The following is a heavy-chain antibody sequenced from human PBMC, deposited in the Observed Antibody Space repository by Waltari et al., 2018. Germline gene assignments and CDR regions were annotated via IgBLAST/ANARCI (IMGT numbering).Heavy chain of an antibody. CDR3: ARARYYDGSGSYTPPDI. D-gene: IGHD3-10*01. CDR1: GYTFTSYA. CDR2: GNAGNGNT. J-gene: IGHJ3*02. Sequence: QVQLVQSGAEVKKPGASVTVSCKASGYTFTSYAMHWVRQAPGQRLEWMGWGNAGNGNTKYSQECQGRGTITRDTSASTAYMELSSWRSEDMAVYYCARARYYDGSGSYTPPDIWGQGTMVTVSS. V-gene: IGHV1-3*02.